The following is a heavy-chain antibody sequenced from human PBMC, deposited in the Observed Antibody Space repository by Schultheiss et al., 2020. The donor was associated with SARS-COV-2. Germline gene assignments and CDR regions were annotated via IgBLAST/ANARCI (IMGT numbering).Heavy chain of an antibody. CDR1: GFPFSTFM. D-gene: IGHD2-8*02. Sequence: GGSLRLSCAASGFPFSTFMMNWVRQAPGKGLEWVSSISTSSNYIYYPDSVKGRFTISRDNAKNSLYLQMDSLRAEDAAVYYCATQRFCPGGVCLWGNDYWGQGTLVTVSS. CDR2: ISTSSNYI. J-gene: IGHJ4*02. V-gene: IGHV3-21*01. CDR3: ATQRFCPGGVCLWGNDY.